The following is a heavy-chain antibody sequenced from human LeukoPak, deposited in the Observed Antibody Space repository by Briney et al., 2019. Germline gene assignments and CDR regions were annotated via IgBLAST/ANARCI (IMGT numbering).Heavy chain of an antibody. V-gene: IGHV4-39*01. J-gene: IGHJ5*02. CDR2: IYYSGNT. D-gene: IGHD4-23*01. CDR3: AGRGSLHSPANP. CDR1: GGFISSSNYY. Sequence: PSETLSLTCTVSGGFISSSNYYWDWIRQPPGKGLEWIGSIYYSGNTYYNPSLKGRVTISVDTSKNQFSLKLTSVTASGTALYYCAGRGSLHSPANPWGQGTLVTVSS.